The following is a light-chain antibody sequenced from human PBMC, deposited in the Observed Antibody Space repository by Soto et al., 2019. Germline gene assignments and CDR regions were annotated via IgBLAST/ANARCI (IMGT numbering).Light chain of an antibody. Sequence: QSALTQPASVSGSPGQSITVSCAGTSSDVGGYEYVSWYQQHPGKAPKLMIYDVSSRPSGVSNRFSGSKSGNTASLTISGLQAEDEADYYCSSYTSSSTVFGTGTKVTVL. J-gene: IGLJ1*01. CDR1: SSDVGGYEY. V-gene: IGLV2-14*01. CDR3: SSYTSSSTV. CDR2: DVS.